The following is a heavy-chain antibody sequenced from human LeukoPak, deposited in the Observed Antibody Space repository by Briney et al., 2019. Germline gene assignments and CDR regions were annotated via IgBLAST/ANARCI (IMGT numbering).Heavy chain of an antibody. V-gene: IGHV4-34*01. CDR3: ARVRERQLYYYDSSGLDY. CDR2: INHSGST. Sequence: SETLSLTCAGYDGSFSVYYWSRLRQPPGNALYWFGEINHSGSTNYNPSLKSRVTISVDTSKNQFSLKLSSVTAADTAVYYCARVRERQLYYYDSSGLDYWGQGTLVTVSS. D-gene: IGHD3-22*01. CDR1: DGSFSVYY. J-gene: IGHJ4*02.